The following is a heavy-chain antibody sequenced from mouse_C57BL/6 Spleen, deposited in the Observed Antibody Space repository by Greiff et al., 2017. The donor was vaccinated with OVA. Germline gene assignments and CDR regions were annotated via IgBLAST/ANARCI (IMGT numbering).Heavy chain of an antibody. J-gene: IGHJ2*01. Sequence: VQLQQPGAELVRPGSSVKLSCKASGYTFTSYWMHWVKQRPIQGLEWIGNIDPSDSETHYNQKFKDKATLTVDKSSSTAYMQLSSLTSEDSAVYYCARGEYDYDVNYWGQGTTLTVSS. CDR2: IDPSDSET. CDR1: GYTFTSYW. CDR3: ARGEYDYDVNY. D-gene: IGHD2-4*01. V-gene: IGHV1-52*01.